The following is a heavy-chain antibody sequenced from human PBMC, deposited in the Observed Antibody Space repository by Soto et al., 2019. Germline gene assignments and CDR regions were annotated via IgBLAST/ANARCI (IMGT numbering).Heavy chain of an antibody. V-gene: IGHV1-46*03. Sequence: GASVKVSCKASGYTFTSYYMHWVRQAPGQGLEWMGIINPSGGSTSYAQKFQGRVTMTRDTSTSTVYMELSSLRSEDTAVYYCARGGNCTNGVCYPLFDYWGQGAQVTVSS. D-gene: IGHD2-8*01. CDR3: ARGGNCTNGVCYPLFDY. CDR1: GYTFTSYY. CDR2: INPSGGST. J-gene: IGHJ4*02.